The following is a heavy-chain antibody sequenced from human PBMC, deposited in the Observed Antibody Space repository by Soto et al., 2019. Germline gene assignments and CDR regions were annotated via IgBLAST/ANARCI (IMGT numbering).Heavy chain of an antibody. J-gene: IGHJ5*02. Sequence: SETLSLTCAVYGGSFSGYYWGWIRQPPGKGLEWIGEINHSGSTNYNPSLKSRVTISVDTSKNQFSLKLSSVTAADTAVYYCARRRYSGYDTTLFDPWGQGTLVTVSS. CDR1: GGSFSGYY. V-gene: IGHV4-34*01. CDR2: INHSGST. D-gene: IGHD5-12*01. CDR3: ARRRYSGYDTTLFDP.